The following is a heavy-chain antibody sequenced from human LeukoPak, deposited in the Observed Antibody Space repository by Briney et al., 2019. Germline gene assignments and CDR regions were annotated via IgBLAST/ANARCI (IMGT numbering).Heavy chain of an antibody. CDR1: GFTFSDYN. J-gene: IGHJ6*02. D-gene: IGHD3-9*01. CDR2: ITNGGSTI. V-gene: IGHV3-11*01. CDR3: ARSIGLTGGGVDV. Sequence: GGSLRLSCAASGFTFSDYNMNWVRQAPGKGLEWDSYITNGGSTIHHADSVKGRFTISRDNAKKTLYLQMNSLRAEDTAVYYCARSIGLTGGGVDVWGQGTTATVSS.